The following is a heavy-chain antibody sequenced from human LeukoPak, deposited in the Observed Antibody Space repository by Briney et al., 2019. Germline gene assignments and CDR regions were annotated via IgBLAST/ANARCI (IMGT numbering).Heavy chain of an antibody. D-gene: IGHD3-16*01. CDR1: GYTFTGYY. Sequence: ASVKVSCKASGYTFTGYYMHWVRQAPGRGLEWMGWINPNSGGTNYAQKFQGRVTMTRDTSISTAYMELSRLRSDDTAVYYCARDLDPPGGFDYWGQGTLVTVSS. V-gene: IGHV1-2*02. CDR2: INPNSGGT. J-gene: IGHJ4*02. CDR3: ARDLDPPGGFDY.